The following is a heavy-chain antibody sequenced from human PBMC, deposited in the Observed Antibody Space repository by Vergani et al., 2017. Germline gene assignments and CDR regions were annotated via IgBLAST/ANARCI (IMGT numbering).Heavy chain of an antibody. Sequence: QVQLVQSAAEVKKPGASVKVSCKASGYTFTSYDINWVRQATGQGLEWMGWMNPNSGNTGYAQKFQGRVTITRNTSISTAYMELSSLRSEDTAVYYCARGSTMVRVKGWFDPWGQGTVFTVSS. D-gene: IGHD3-10*01. CDR2: MNPNSGNT. J-gene: IGHJ5*02. CDR3: ARGSTMVRVKGWFDP. CDR1: GYTFTSYD. V-gene: IGHV1-8*03.